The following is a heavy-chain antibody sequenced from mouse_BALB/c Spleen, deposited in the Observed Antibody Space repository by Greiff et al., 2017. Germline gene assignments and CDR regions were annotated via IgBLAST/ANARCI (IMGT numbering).Heavy chain of an antibody. V-gene: IGHV6-6*02. J-gene: IGHJ2*01. D-gene: IGHD4-1*01. CDR3: TRRGNWDGYYFDY. Sequence: VKVEESGGGLVQPGGSMKLSCVASGFTFSNYWMNWVRQSPEKGLEWVAEIRLKSNNYATHYAESVKGRFTISRDDSKSSVYLQMNNLRAEDTGIYYCTRRGNWDGYYFDYWGQGTTLTVSS. CDR1: GFTFSNYW. CDR2: IRLKSNNYAT.